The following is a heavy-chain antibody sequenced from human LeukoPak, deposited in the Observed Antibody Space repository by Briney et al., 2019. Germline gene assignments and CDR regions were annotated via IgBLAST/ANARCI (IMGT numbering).Heavy chain of an antibody. J-gene: IGHJ6*02. CDR1: GFTFSSYG. V-gene: IGHV3-33*01. CDR2: IWYDGSNK. Sequence: GGSLRPSCAASGFTFSSYGMHWVRQAPGKGLEWVAVIWYDGSNKYYADSVKGRFTISRDNSKNTLYLQMNSLRAGDTAVYYCARDEGHRYCSSTSCYGPPTYGMDVWGQGTTVTVSS. D-gene: IGHD2-2*01. CDR3: ARDEGHRYCSSTSCYGPPTYGMDV.